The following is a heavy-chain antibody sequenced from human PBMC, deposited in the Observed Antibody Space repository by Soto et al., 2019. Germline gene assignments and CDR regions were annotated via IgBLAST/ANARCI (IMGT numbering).Heavy chain of an antibody. CDR3: ARGPPASAMAKFDY. CDR2: IIPFLGTE. Sequence: QVQLVQSGAEVKKPGSSVKVSCKTSGGSFSSYAVSWVRQAPGQGLEWMGGIIPFLGTENYAQKFQGRVTITADNPPHTAYMELNSLRFEDTAVYYCARGPPASAMAKFDYWGQGTPVTVSS. V-gene: IGHV1-69*06. CDR1: GGSFSSYA. J-gene: IGHJ4*02. D-gene: IGHD5-18*01.